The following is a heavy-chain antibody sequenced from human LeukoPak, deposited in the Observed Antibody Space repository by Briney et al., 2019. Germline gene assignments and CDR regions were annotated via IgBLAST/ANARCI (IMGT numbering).Heavy chain of an antibody. CDR2: SSSSGSTI. D-gene: IGHD3/OR15-3a*01. CDR1: GFTLSDYY. V-gene: IGHV3-11*01. CDR3: ARRRDFIDY. J-gene: IGHJ4*02. Sequence: PGGSLRLSCVASGFTLSDYYMSWFRLAPGKGLEWVSYSSSSGSTIYYADSVKGRFAISRDNAKNSLYLQMNSLRAEDTAVYYCARRRDFIDYWGQGTLVTVSS.